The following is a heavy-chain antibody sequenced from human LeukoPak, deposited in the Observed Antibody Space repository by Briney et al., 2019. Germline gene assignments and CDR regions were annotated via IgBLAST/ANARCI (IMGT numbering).Heavy chain of an antibody. CDR1: GFSFSKYW. V-gene: IGHV3-7*01. D-gene: IGHD2-21*02. J-gene: IGHJ4*02. CDR3: ATDRDNSDWQKRFDS. CDR2: INQDASEI. Sequence: PGGLLRLSRKTSGFSFSKYWMNWYRPAPGKGMEWVGNINQDASEINYVDSVRGRFTISRDNAKNSLHLQMNSLRAEDTAVYYCATDRDNSDWQKRFDSWVQGTLVTVSS.